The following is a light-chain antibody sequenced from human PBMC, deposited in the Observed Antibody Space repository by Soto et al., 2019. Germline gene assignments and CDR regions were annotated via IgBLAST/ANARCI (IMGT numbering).Light chain of an antibody. V-gene: IGKV1-9*01. J-gene: IGKJ4*01. CDR1: QDISDY. CDR2: AAS. Sequence: DIQLTQSPSFLSVSVGDRVTISCRASQDISDYLAWYQQRPGKAPKLLIYAASTLQSGVPSRFSGSGSGTEFTLTISSLQPEDFATYSCQQLNSYPLTFGGGTKVEIK. CDR3: QQLNSYPLT.